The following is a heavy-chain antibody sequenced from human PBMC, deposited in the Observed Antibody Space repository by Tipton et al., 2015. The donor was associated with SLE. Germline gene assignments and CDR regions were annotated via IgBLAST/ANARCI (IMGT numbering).Heavy chain of an antibody. CDR2: VFYSGIT. D-gene: IGHD2-15*01. CDR1: GGSVSSFY. CDR3: ARVEGSWDAFDI. V-gene: IGHV4-59*02. J-gene: IGHJ3*02. Sequence: TLSLTCTVSGGSVSSFYWSWIRQPPGKGLEWIGYVFYSGITKYNPSLMSRVTMSIDTSKNQLSLRLSSVTAADTAVYYCARVEGSWDAFDIWGQGTMVTVSS.